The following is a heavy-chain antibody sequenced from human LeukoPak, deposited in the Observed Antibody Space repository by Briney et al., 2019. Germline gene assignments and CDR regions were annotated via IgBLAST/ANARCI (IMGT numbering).Heavy chain of an antibody. D-gene: IGHD1-1*01. CDR2: IFTGGDR. Sequence: GGSLRLSCAVSGFAFSNSVMSWVRQAPGKGLEWLSVIFTGGDRYYSGSVKGRWTISRENCENKHYLQMNSLTAEDTALYYCVKGSTGVPPLEYWGQGTLVTVSS. CDR1: GFAFSNSV. CDR3: VKGSTGVPPLEY. V-gene: IGHV3-53*01. J-gene: IGHJ4*02.